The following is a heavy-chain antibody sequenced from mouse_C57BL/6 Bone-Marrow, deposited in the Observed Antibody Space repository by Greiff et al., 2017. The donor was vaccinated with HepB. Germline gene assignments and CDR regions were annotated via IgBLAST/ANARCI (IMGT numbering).Heavy chain of an antibody. J-gene: IGHJ2*01. V-gene: IGHV3-6*01. CDR1: GYSITSGYY. CDR3: AREGVITTFGY. CDR2: ISYDGSN. D-gene: IGHD1-1*01. Sequence: EVQLVESGPGLVKPSQSLSLTCSVTGYSITSGYYWNWIRQFPGNKLEWMGYISYDGSNNYNPSLKNRISITRDTSKNQFFLKLNSVTTEDTATYYCAREGVITTFGYWGQGTTLTVSS.